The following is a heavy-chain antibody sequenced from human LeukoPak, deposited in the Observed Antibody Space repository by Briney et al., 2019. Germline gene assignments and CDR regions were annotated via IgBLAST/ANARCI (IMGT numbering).Heavy chain of an antibody. Sequence: GGSLRLSCAASGFTFDDYAMHWVRQAPGKGLEWVSLISGDGGSTYYADSVKGRFTISRDNSKNSLYLQMNSLRTEDTALYYCAKGAEQQLVMWGYYYYYYGMDVWGQGTTVTVSS. CDR3: AKGAEQQLVMWGYYYYYYGMDV. CDR1: GFTFDDYA. CDR2: ISGDGGST. D-gene: IGHD6-13*01. J-gene: IGHJ6*02. V-gene: IGHV3-43*02.